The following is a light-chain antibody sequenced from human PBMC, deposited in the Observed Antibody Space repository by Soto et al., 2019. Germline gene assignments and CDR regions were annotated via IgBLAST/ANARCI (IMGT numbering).Light chain of an antibody. J-gene: IGLJ1*01. CDR1: SSDVGGYNY. CDR3: SSYTSSITYV. CDR2: DVI. Sequence: QSALTQPASVSGSPGQSITISCTGTSSDVGGYNYVSWYQQYPGKAPKLMIYDVINRPSGVSDRFSGSKSGNTASLTFSGLQAEDEADYYCSSYTSSITYVFGTGTKVTVL. V-gene: IGLV2-14*03.